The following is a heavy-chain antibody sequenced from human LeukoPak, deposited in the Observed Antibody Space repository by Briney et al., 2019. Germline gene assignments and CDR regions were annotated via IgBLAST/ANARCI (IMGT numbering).Heavy chain of an antibody. CDR1: GYTFTSYG. CDR2: ISAYNGNT. V-gene: IGHV1-18*01. Sequence: ASVKVSCKASGYTFTSYGISWVRQAPGQGLEWMGWISAYNGNTNYAQKLQGRVTMTTDTSTSTAYMELRSLRSDDTAVYYCARESPHRITIFGVVIPSTFDYWGQGTLVTVSS. CDR3: ARESPHRITIFGVVIPSTFDY. J-gene: IGHJ4*02. D-gene: IGHD3-3*01.